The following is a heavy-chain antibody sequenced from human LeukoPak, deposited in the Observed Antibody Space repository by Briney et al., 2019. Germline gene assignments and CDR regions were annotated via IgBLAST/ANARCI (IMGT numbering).Heavy chain of an antibody. CDR3: ARGFNDFWSGSQLEY. CDR2: ISYDGGKT. D-gene: IGHD3-3*01. CDR1: GFIFGGYA. Sequence: PGGSLRLSCAASGFIFGGYAMHWVHQAPGKGLQWLAVISYDGGKTYYADSVEGRFTISRDNSKSTVYLEINSLRSEDTAIYYCARGFNDFWSGSQLEYWGQGTLVTVSS. V-gene: IGHV3-30-3*01. J-gene: IGHJ4*02.